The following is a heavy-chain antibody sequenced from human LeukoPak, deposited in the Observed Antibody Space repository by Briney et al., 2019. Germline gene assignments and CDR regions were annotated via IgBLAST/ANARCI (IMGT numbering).Heavy chain of an antibody. CDR2: IYTSGST. D-gene: IGHD5-18*01. CDR1: GGSISSGSYY. Sequence: SETLSLTCTVSGGSISSGSYYWSWIRQPAGKGLEWIGRIYTSGSTNYNPSLKSRVTISVDTSKNQFSLKLSSVTAADTAVYYCARTYSYGFYYYYYMDVWGKGTTVTVSS. V-gene: IGHV4-61*02. CDR3: ARTYSYGFYYYYYMDV. J-gene: IGHJ6*03.